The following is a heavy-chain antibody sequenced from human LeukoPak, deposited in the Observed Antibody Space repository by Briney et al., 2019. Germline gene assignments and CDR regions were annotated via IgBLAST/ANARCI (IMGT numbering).Heavy chain of an antibody. J-gene: IGHJ5*02. V-gene: IGHV1-2*02. Sequence: ASVKVSCKASGYTFTGYYMHWVRQAPGQGLEWMGWINPNSGGTNYAQKFQGRVTMTRDTSISTAYMELSRLRSDDTAVYYCARDEVFPPSPGSGWYEDWFDPWGQGTLVTVSS. CDR3: ARDEVFPPSPGSGWYEDWFDP. CDR2: INPNSGGT. CDR1: GYTFTGYY. D-gene: IGHD6-19*01.